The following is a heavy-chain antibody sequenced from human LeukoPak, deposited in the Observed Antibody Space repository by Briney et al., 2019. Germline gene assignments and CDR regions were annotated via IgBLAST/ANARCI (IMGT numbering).Heavy chain of an antibody. Sequence: PGGSLRLSCAASGFMFSSYGTSWVRQAPGKGLEWVSGISGSGGRTYYAGSVKGRFTISRDNSKNTLYLQMNSLRAEDTALYYCAKDKVSGWPYSYGLDVWSQGTTVTVSS. J-gene: IGHJ6*02. V-gene: IGHV3-23*01. CDR2: ISGSGGRT. CDR1: GFMFSSYG. D-gene: IGHD6-19*01. CDR3: AKDKVSGWPYSYGLDV.